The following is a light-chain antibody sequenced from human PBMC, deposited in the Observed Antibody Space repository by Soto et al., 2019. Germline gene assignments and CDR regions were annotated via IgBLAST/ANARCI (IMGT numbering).Light chain of an antibody. CDR1: QGINIA. CDR2: TAS. CDR3: QQGHSFPLT. J-gene: IGKJ4*01. V-gene: IGKV1-12*01. Sequence: DIQMTQSPFSVSASVGDRVTITCRASQGINIALAWFQQKPGEAPRLLIYTASTLHSGVPSRFSGSGSGTDFTLTITSLQPEDFATYYCQQGHSFPLTFGGGTKVEI.